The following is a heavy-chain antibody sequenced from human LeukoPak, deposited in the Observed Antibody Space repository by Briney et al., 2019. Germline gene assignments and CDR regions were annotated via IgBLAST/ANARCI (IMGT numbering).Heavy chain of an antibody. V-gene: IGHV3-23*01. Sequence: GGSLRVSCAASGFTFSSYGVSWVRQAPGKGLEWVSAISGSGGSTYYADSVKGRFTISRDNSKNTLYLQMNSLRAEDTAVYYCAKGPYYDFWSGSYYFDYWGQGTLVTVSS. CDR2: ISGSGGST. CDR1: GFTFSSYG. J-gene: IGHJ4*02. D-gene: IGHD3-3*01. CDR3: AKGPYYDFWSGSYYFDY.